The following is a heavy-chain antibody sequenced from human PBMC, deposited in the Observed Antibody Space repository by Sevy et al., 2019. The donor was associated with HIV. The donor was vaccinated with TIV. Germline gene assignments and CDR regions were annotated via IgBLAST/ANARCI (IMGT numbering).Heavy chain of an antibody. J-gene: IGHJ6*02. CDR2: MNPNNGNT. D-gene: IGHD3-3*01. CDR3: ARARLDYEFWSGSYFSRAPWGYKYYAMDV. V-gene: IGHV1-8*01. Sequence: GESLKISCKAAGYSFTNFDINWVRQATGQGLEWMGWMNPNNGNTHYAQKFQGRVTMTRSSSANTAYMELSSLTSEDTAIYYCARARLDYEFWSGSYFSRAPWGYKYYAMDVWGQGTTVTVSS. CDR1: GYSFTNFD.